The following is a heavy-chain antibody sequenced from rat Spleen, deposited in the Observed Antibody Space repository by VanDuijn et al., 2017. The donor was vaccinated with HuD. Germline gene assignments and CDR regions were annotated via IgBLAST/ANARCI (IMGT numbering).Heavy chain of an antibody. CDR3: ARDVANYYGGTYGVMAA. Sequence: QVQLKESGPGLVQPSQTLSLTCTASGFSLINYNIHWVRQPTGKGLEWMGVIWTNGNTDYNSALNSRLSISRDTSKSQVFLKMNSLQTEDTATYYCARDVANYYGGTYGVMAAWGQGASVTVSS. CDR1: GFSLINYN. V-gene: IGHV2-30*01. CDR2: IWTNGNT. D-gene: IGHD1-12*02. J-gene: IGHJ4*01.